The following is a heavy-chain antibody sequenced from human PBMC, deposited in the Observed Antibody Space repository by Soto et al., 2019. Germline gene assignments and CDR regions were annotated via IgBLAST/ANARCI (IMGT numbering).Heavy chain of an antibody. Sequence: SETLSLTCTVSGGSISSSSYYWGWIRQPPGKGLEWIGSIYYSGSTYYNPSLKSRVTISVDTSKNQFSLKLSSVTAAGTAGDCWGGGERDTGGGGSCDYWGQGTLVTVSS. D-gene: IGHD1-26*01. V-gene: IGHV4-39*07. CDR1: GGSISSSSYY. J-gene: IGHJ4*02. CDR2: IYYSGST. CDR3: GGGERDTGGGGSCDY.